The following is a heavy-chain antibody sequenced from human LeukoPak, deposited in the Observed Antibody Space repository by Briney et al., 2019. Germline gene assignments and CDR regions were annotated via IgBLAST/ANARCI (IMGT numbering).Heavy chain of an antibody. CDR2: INHSGST. J-gene: IGHJ5*02. CDR1: GGSFSGYY. CDR3: ARGPMMIMVYAKASSRPYNWFDP. D-gene: IGHD2-8*01. V-gene: IGHV4-34*01. Sequence: SETLSLTCAVYGGSFSGYYWSWIRQPPGKGLEWIGEINHSGSTNYNPSLKSRVTISVDTSKNQFSLKLSSVTAADTAVYYCARGPMMIMVYAKASSRPYNWFDPWGQGTLVTVSS.